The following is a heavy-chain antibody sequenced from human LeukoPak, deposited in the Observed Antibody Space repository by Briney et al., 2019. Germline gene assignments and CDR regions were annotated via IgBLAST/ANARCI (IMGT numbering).Heavy chain of an antibody. CDR2: IYSGGST. D-gene: IGHD3-10*01. CDR1: GFTVSSNY. CDR3: AKYFASGSYYKLPH. Sequence: HPGGSLRLSCAASGFTVSSNYMSWVRQAPGKGLEWVSVIYSGGSTYYADSVKGRFTISRDNSKNTLYLQMNSLRAEDTAIYYCAKYFASGSYYKLPHWGQGTLVTVSS. J-gene: IGHJ1*01. V-gene: IGHV3-53*01.